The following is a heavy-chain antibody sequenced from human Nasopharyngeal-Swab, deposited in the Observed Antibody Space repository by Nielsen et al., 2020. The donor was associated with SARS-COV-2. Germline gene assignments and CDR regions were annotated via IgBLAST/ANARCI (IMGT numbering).Heavy chain of an antibody. CDR3: AKEDSTSWYGVIDY. J-gene: IGHJ4*02. CDR1: GFTFDIYA. CDR2: LSAEGDIA. V-gene: IGHV3-23*01. Sequence: GESLKISCAAFGFTFDIYAMTWVRQAPGKGLEWVSGLSAEGDIAYNADDVKGRVTITRDNSKTTLPLQRNPLRPEDTAVYYCAKEDSTSWYGVIDYWGQGTPVSVSS. D-gene: IGHD6-13*01.